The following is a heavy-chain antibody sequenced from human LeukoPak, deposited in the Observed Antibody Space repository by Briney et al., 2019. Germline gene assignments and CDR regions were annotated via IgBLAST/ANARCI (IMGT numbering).Heavy chain of an antibody. V-gene: IGHV1-46*01. CDR1: GYTFTSYY. CDR2: INPNGRST. D-gene: IGHD1-14*01. CDR3: ARDKIVTGYYPLLNFDF. Sequence: GASVKASCKASGYTFTSYYMHWVRQTPGQGLEWMGMINPNGRSTTYAQKFQGTITVTRDMSTSTVYMELSSLRSEDTAVYFCARDKIVTGYYPLLNFDFWGQGTLVTVSS. J-gene: IGHJ4*02.